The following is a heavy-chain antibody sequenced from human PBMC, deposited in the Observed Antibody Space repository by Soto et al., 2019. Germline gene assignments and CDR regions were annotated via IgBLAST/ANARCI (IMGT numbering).Heavy chain of an antibody. CDR3: ARDGYNRGGFDY. Sequence: VQLVESGGGLVPPGGSLRVPWVVSGLTLISFNMNWFRQAPGEGLGGVAVISFDGANPFYADSVKGRFTISRDISRDTLYLQMSRLRVEDTAVYYCARDGYNRGGFDYWGQGTLVSVSS. D-gene: IGHD6-25*01. V-gene: IGHV3-30-3*01. CDR2: ISFDGANP. J-gene: IGHJ4*02. CDR1: GLTLISFN.